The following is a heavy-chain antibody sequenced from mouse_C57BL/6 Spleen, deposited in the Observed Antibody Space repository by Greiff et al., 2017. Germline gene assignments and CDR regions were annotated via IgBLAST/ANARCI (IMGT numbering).Heavy chain of an antibody. CDR2: ISSGRSTI. CDR3: ARHYGSSAWFAY. Sequence: EVHLVESGGGLVKPGGSLKLSCAASGFTFSDYGMHWVRQAPEKGLEWVAYISSGRSTIYYADTVKGRFTISRDNAKNTLFLQMTSLRSEDTAMYYCARHYGSSAWFAYWGQGTLVTVSA. CDR1: GFTFSDYG. J-gene: IGHJ3*01. D-gene: IGHD1-1*01. V-gene: IGHV5-17*01.